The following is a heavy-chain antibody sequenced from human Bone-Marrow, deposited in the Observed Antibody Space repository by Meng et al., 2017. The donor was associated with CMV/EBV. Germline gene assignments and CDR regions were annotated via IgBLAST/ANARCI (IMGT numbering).Heavy chain of an antibody. V-gene: IGHV3-66*02. CDR3: ASSRFFDY. Sequence: LKISCAASGFTVSSNYMSWVRQAPGKGLEWVSVIYSGGSTYYADSVKGRFTISRDNSKNTLYLQMNSLRAEDTAVYYCASSRFFDYWGQGTLVTVSS. CDR1: GFTVSSNY. J-gene: IGHJ4*02. CDR2: IYSGGST.